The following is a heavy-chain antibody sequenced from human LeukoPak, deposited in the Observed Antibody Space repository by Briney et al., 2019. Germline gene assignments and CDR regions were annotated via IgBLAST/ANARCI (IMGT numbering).Heavy chain of an antibody. CDR1: GFTFSSYG. CDR3: AKDRDSYGYGSGSYYNGVFDY. V-gene: IGHV3-23*01. CDR2: ISGSGGST. D-gene: IGHD3-10*01. J-gene: IGHJ4*02. Sequence: GGSLRLSCAASGFTFSSYGMSWVRQAPGKGLEWVSAISGSGGSTCYADSVKGRFTISRDNSKNTLYLQVNSLRAEDTAVYYCAKDRDSYGYGSGSYYNGVFDYWGQGTLVTVSS.